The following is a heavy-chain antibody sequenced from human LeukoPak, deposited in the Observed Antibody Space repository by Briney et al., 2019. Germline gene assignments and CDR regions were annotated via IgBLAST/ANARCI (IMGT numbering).Heavy chain of an antibody. Sequence: SETLCPTRAVSGGAITSSGSYWGWVRHPPGKWLEWVGNIYYSGSTYYNPSLKSRVPISVDTSKNQFSLKLTSVTAADTAVFYCARRGSYGTFDIWGHGTMVTVSS. V-gene: IGHV4-39*01. J-gene: IGHJ3*02. CDR2: IYYSGST. CDR3: ARRGSYGTFDI. CDR1: GGAITSSGSY. D-gene: IGHD1-26*01.